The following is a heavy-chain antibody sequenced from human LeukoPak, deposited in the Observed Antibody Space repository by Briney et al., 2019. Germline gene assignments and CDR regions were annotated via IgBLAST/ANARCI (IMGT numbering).Heavy chain of an antibody. V-gene: IGHV3-64D*06. CDR2: ISSNGGST. Sequence: PGGSLRLSCSASGFTFSSYAMHWVRQAPGKGLEYVSAISSNGGSTYYADSVKGRFTISRDNSKNTLYLQMSSLSAEDTAVYYCVNSRGRSGYDYWGQGTLVTVSS. D-gene: IGHD3-10*01. CDR3: VNSRGRSGYDY. J-gene: IGHJ4*02. CDR1: GFTFSSYA.